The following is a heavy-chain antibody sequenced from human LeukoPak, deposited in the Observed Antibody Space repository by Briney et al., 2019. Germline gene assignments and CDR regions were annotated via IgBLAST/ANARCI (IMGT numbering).Heavy chain of an antibody. CDR1: GFTFSSYS. Sequence: PGGSLRLSCAASGFTFSSYSMSWVRQAPGKGLEWVSSISSSSSYIYYADSVKGRFTISRDNAKNSLYLQMNSLRAEDTAVYYCARTQGGYGSRPFDYWGQGTLVTVSS. CDR2: ISSSSSYI. J-gene: IGHJ4*02. D-gene: IGHD5-12*01. V-gene: IGHV3-21*01. CDR3: ARTQGGYGSRPFDY.